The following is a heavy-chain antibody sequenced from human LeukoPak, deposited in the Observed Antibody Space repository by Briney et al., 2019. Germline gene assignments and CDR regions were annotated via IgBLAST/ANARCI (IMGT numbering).Heavy chain of an antibody. CDR3: AKSLLLWFGEVLYADYFDY. CDR1: GFTFSSYG. J-gene: IGHJ4*02. CDR2: VSGSGDST. Sequence: GGSLRLSCAASGFTFSSYGMSWVRQAPGKGLEWVSAVSGSGDSTFYADSVKGRFTISRDNSKNTLYLQMNSLRAEDTAVYYCAKSLLLWFGEVLYADYFDYWGQGSLVTVSS. D-gene: IGHD3-10*01. V-gene: IGHV3-23*01.